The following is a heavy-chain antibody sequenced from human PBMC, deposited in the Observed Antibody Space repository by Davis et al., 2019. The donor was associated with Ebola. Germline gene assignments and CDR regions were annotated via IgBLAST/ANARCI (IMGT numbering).Heavy chain of an antibody. D-gene: IGHD3/OR15-3a*01. CDR3: ARDSDWGFDY. Sequence: GESLKISCAASAFTFSNYWMYWVRQAPGEGLMCVSRINSDGTFTTYADSVKGRFTISRDNAKNTLYLQMNSLRAEDTAVYYCARDSDWGFDYWGQGTLVTVSS. CDR2: INSDGTFT. CDR1: AFTFSNYW. V-gene: IGHV3-74*01. J-gene: IGHJ4*02.